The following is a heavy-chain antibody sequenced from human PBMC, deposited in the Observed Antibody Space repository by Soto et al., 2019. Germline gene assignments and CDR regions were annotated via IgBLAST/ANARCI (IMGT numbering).Heavy chain of an antibody. D-gene: IGHD6-19*01. CDR2: IYYSGST. CDR1: GGSISSGGYY. J-gene: IGHJ4*02. CDR3: ARWKAVDGTDYFDY. Sequence: PSETLSLTCTVSGGSISSGGYYWSWIRQHPGKGLEWIGYIYYSGSTYYNPSLKSRVTISVDTSKNQFSLKLSSVTAADTAVYYCARWKAVDGTDYFDYWGQGTLVTVSS. V-gene: IGHV4-31*03.